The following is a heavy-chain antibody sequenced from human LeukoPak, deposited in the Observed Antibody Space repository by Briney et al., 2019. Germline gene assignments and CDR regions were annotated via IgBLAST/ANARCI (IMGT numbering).Heavy chain of an antibody. CDR1: GGSFSGYY. D-gene: IGHD5-24*01. J-gene: IGHJ4*02. CDR2: INHSGST. V-gene: IGHV4-34*01. CDR3: ARERDGYNQGGFDY. Sequence: SETLSLTCAVYGGSFSGYYWSWIRQPPGKGLEWIGEINHSGSTNYNPSLKSRVTISVDTSKNQFSLKLSSVTAADTAVYYCARERDGYNQGGFDYWGQGTLVTVSS.